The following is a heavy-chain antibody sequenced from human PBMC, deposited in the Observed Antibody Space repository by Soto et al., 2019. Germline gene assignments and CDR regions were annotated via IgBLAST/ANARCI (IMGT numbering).Heavy chain of an antibody. Sequence: QVRLQESGPGLVKPSETLSLTCTVSGGSISRYYWSWIRQPPGKGLEWIGYMYNTGSTIYNPSLKSRFTISVDTSKNQFSLKLSSVTAADTAVYYCARDLWGYCGADCYPLDVWGQGTTVTVSS. V-gene: IGHV4-59*01. D-gene: IGHD2-21*02. CDR3: ARDLWGYCGADCYPLDV. J-gene: IGHJ6*02. CDR1: GGSISRYY. CDR2: MYNTGST.